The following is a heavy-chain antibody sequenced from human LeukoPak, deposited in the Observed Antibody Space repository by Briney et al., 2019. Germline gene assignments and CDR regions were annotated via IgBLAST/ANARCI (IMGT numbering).Heavy chain of an antibody. D-gene: IGHD3-22*01. CDR3: ARLRRLKPRLYYYDSSGYYYFDY. V-gene: IGHV4-34*01. CDR2: INHSGST. Sequence: PSETLSLTCSVSDDSITMYYWTWIRQPPGKGLEWIGEINHSGSTNYNPSLKSRVTISVDTSKNRFSLKLSSVTAADTAVYYCARLRRLKPRLYYYDSSGYYYFDYWGQGTLVTVSS. J-gene: IGHJ4*02. CDR1: DDSITMYY.